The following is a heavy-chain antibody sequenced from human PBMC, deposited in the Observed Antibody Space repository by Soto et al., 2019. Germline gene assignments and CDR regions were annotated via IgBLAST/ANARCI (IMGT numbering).Heavy chain of an antibody. Sequence: QVQLVQSGAEVKKPGSSVKVSCKASGGTFSSYAISWVRQAPGQGLEWMGGIIPIFGTANYAQKFQGRVTITADESTSTAYMELSSLRSEDTAVYYCARDRPRIAVAGRSVNYFDYWGQGTLVTVSS. J-gene: IGHJ4*02. CDR1: GGTFSSYA. CDR3: ARDRPRIAVAGRSVNYFDY. CDR2: IIPIFGTA. V-gene: IGHV1-69*01. D-gene: IGHD6-19*01.